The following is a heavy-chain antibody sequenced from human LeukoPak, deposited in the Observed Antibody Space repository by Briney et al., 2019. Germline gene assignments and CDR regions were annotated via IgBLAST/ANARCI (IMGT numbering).Heavy chain of an antibody. Sequence: GRSLRLSCAASGFTFSSYAMHWVRQAPGKGLEWVAVISYDGSNKYYADSVKGRFTISRDNSKNTLYLQMNSLRAEDTAVYYCARDRVMRGMDYYYYGDVWGKGTTVTVSS. CDR3: ARDRVMRGMDYYYYGDV. V-gene: IGHV3-30*01. CDR1: GFTFSSYA. D-gene: IGHD2-8*01. CDR2: ISYDGSNK. J-gene: IGHJ6*03.